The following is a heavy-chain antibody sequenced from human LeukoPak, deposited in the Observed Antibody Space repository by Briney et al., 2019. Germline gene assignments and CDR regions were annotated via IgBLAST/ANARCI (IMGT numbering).Heavy chain of an antibody. CDR3: ARAGWGSYDAFDI. CDR2: IYYSGST. J-gene: IGHJ3*02. Sequence: SETLSLTCTVSDGSISSYYWSWIRQPPGKGLEWIGYIYYSGSTNYNPSLKSRVTISVDTSKNQFSLKLSSVTAADTAVYYCARAGWGSYDAFDIWGQGTMVTVSS. V-gene: IGHV4-59*01. CDR1: DGSISSYY. D-gene: IGHD7-27*01.